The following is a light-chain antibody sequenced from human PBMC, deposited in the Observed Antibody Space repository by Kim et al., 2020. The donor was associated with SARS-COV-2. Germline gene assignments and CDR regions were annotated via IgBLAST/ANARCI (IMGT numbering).Light chain of an antibody. CDR1: QSISTY. V-gene: IGKV1-39*01. CDR2: GAS. CDR3: QQCHSTPLLT. J-gene: IGKJ4*01. Sequence: DIQMTQSPSSLAASVGDRVTIGCRASQSISTYLNWYQQKPGKAPKLLIYGASTLQSGVPSRFSGSGSGTDFILTISSLQPEDFAAYYCQQCHSTPLLTFGGGTKVDIK.